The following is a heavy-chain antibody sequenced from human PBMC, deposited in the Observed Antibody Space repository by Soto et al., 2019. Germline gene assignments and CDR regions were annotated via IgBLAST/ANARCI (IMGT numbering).Heavy chain of an antibody. D-gene: IGHD3-3*01. V-gene: IGHV3-23*01. CDR1: GFTFSSYA. J-gene: IGHJ4*02. CDR2: ISGSGGDT. Sequence: GGSLRLSXADSGFTFSSYAMNWVRQAPGKGLQWLSVISGSGGDTYYADSVKGRFTISRDNSKNTLYLQMNSLRAEDTAVYYCAKAPLAYYDYDGYWGQGTLVTVSS. CDR3: AKAPLAYYDYDGY.